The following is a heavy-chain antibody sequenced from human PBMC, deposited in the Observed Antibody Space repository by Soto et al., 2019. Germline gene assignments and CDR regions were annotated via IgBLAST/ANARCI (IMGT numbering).Heavy chain of an antibody. V-gene: IGHV3-30*18. CDR2: IAYDGINR. D-gene: IGHD6-6*01. J-gene: IGHJ6*02. CDR1: VFTFSSYS. CDR3: AKIRSSSSSYYFYSGMDV. Sequence: GGSLRLSCAASVFTFSSYSMNWVRQAPGKGLEWVSLIAYDGINRYYADSVKGRFTMSRDNSKNTVYLQMDSLRGEDTAVYYCAKIRSSSSSYYFYSGMDVWGQGTTVTVSS.